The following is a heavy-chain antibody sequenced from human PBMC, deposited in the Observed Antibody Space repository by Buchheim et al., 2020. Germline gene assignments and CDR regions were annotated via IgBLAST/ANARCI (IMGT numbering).Heavy chain of an antibody. J-gene: IGHJ4*02. CDR2: IGTAGDT. CDR3: AGSFGDYSDAINYDY. CDR1: GFTFSSYD. Sequence: EVQLVESGGGLVQPGGSLRLSCAASGFTFSSYDMHWVRQAPGRGLEWVSAIGTAGDTYYPGSVKGRFTISRENAKNTLYLQMNSLRAGDTAVYYCAGSFGDYSDAINYDYWGQGTL. V-gene: IGHV3-13*01. D-gene: IGHD4-17*01.